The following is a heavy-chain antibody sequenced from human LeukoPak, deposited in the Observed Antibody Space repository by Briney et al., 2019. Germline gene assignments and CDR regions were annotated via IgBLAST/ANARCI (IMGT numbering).Heavy chain of an antibody. CDR1: GVTLSNYG. J-gene: IGHJ4*02. V-gene: IGHV3-23*01. CDR2: ISGSGGST. CDR3: AKDGMGDSSWFFDY. Sequence: GGSLRLSCAVSGVTLSNYGMSWVRQAPGKGLEWVAGISGSGGSTNYADSVKGRFTISRDNSKNTLYLQMNSLRAEDTAVYYCAKDGMGDSSWFFDYWGQGTLVTVSS. D-gene: IGHD6-13*01.